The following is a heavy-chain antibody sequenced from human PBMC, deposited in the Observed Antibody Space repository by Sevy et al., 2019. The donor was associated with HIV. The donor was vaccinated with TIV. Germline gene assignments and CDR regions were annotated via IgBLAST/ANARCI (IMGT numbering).Heavy chain of an antibody. J-gene: IGHJ6*02. CDR1: GFAFSNYYA. Sequence: GGSLRLSCAASGFAFSNYYAMHWVRQAPGKGLEWVSGISSSGDSTYYADSVKGRFAISRDNSRKTLSLQMNSLIAEDTAVYYCAKDDDSSAFWYNMDVWGQGTTVTVSS. D-gene: IGHD1-1*01. V-gene: IGHV3-23*01. CDR3: AKDDDSSAFWYNMDV. CDR2: ISSSGDST.